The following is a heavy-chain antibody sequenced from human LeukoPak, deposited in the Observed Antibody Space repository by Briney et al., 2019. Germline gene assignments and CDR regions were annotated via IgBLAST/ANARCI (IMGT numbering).Heavy chain of an antibody. V-gene: IGHV3-30*02. CDR1: GFTFSSYG. Sequence: GGSLRLSCAASGFTFSSYGMHWVRQAPGKGLEWVAFIRYEGSNKYYADSVKGRFTISRDNSKNTLYLQMNSLRAEDTAVYYCAKDFDFGVVIYYMDVWGKGTTVTVSS. J-gene: IGHJ6*03. CDR3: AKDFDFGVVIYYMDV. CDR2: IRYEGSNK. D-gene: IGHD3-3*01.